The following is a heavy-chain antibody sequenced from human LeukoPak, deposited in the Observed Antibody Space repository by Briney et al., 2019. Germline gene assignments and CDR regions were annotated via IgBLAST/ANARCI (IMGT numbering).Heavy chain of an antibody. Sequence: GGSLRLSCAASGFTFSSYAMSWVRQAPGKGLEWVSAISGSGGSTYYADSVKGRFTISRDNSKNTLYLQMNSLRAEDTAVYYCAKVGIQLFYHYYYMDVWGKGTTVTVSS. J-gene: IGHJ6*03. D-gene: IGHD5-18*01. CDR1: GFTFSSYA. CDR2: ISGSGGST. V-gene: IGHV3-23*01. CDR3: AKVGIQLFYHYYYMDV.